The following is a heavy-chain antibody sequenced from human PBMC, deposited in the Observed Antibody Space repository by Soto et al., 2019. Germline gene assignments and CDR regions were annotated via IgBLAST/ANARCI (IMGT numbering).Heavy chain of an antibody. V-gene: IGHV4-31*03. CDR1: GGSISSGGYY. J-gene: IGHJ4*02. Sequence: NPSETLSLTCTVSGGSISSGGYYWSWIRQHPGKGLEWIGYIYYSGSTYYNPSLKSRVTISVDTSKNQFSLRLSSVTAADTAVYYCARQRRDGYSHPFYFDYRGQGTMVTVYS. CDR2: IYYSGST. D-gene: IGHD5-18*01. CDR3: ARQRRDGYSHPFYFDY.